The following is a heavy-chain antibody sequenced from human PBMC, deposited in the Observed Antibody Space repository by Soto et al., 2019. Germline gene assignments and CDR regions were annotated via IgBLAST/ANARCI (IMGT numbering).Heavy chain of an antibody. D-gene: IGHD5-12*01. J-gene: IGHJ3*02. Sequence: GGSLRLSCAASGFTFSSYAMSWVRQAPGKGLEWVSAISGSGGSTYYADSVKGRFTISRDNSKNTLYLQMNSLRAEDTAVYYCAKSGPIEMATKWPRRAFDIWGQGTMVTVSS. CDR3: AKSGPIEMATKWPRRAFDI. CDR2: ISGSGGST. CDR1: GFTFSSYA. V-gene: IGHV3-23*01.